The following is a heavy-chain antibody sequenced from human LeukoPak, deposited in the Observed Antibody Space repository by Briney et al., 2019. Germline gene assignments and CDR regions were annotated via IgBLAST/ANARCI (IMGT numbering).Heavy chain of an antibody. V-gene: IGHV4-59*01. D-gene: IGHD5-12*01. J-gene: IGHJ5*02. CDR3: ARAGWLRSENWFDP. CDR2: IYYSGST. Sequence: SETLSLTCTVSGGSISGYYWSWIRQPPGKGLEWIGYIYYSGSTNYNPSLKSRVTISVDTSKNQFSLKLSSVTAADTAVYYCARAGWLRSENWFDPWGQGTLVTVSS. CDR1: GGSISGYY.